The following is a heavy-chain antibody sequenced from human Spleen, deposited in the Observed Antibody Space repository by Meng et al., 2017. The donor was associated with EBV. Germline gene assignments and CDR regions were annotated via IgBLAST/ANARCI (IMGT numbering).Heavy chain of an antibody. D-gene: IGHD1/OR15-1a*01. J-gene: IGHJ4*02. Sequence: QVQRVQSGAEGKKPGASVKVSCKASGYTFTGNYMHWVRQAPGQGLEWMGRIIPNSGGTYYAQKFQGRVTMTTDTSISTAYMELSRLTSDDTAVYYCARGGTRTFNNNKTYWGRGTLVTVSS. CDR1: GYTFTGNY. CDR2: IIPNSGGT. CDR3: ARGGTRTFNNNKTY. V-gene: IGHV1-2*06.